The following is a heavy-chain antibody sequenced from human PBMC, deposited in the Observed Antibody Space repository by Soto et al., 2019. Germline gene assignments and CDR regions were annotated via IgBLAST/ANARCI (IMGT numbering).Heavy chain of an antibody. D-gene: IGHD4-17*01. Sequence: RGSLRLSCADSEFTFSQYWMHWVRQSPGKGLVWVSRINPDGTRTNYADSVKGRFTISRDNAKNTLYLQMNSLRGGDTAMYYCTKDTFGDRDSWGQGTLVTVSS. CDR3: TKDTFGDRDS. V-gene: IGHV3-74*01. J-gene: IGHJ4*02. CDR2: INPDGTRT. CDR1: EFTFSQYW.